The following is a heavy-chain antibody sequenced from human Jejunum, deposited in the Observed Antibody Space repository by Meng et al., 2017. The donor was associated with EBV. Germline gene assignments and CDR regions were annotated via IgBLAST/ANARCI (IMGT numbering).Heavy chain of an antibody. D-gene: IGHD6-13*01. CDR2: VNPSPVDT. CDR3: ARGLDSSTPGTD. CDR1: GYTFTNYY. J-gene: IGHJ4*02. V-gene: IGHV1-46*01. Sequence: QVQLVRAVAEVKKPVASVKISFKTSGYTFTNYYMHWVRQAPGQGLEWVGMVNPSPVDTNYARKFQGRVTMTSDTSTSTVHMELNSLKSDDTAVYYCARGLDSSTPGTDWGQGTLVTVSS.